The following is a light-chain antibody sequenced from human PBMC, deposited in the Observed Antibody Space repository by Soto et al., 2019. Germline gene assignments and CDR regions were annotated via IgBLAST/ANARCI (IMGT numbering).Light chain of an antibody. CDR3: QQYNSYSRT. CDR1: QSISRW. J-gene: IGKJ1*01. CDR2: EGS. Sequence: AXIGXRVTITCRASQSISRWLAWYRQKPGEAPKLLIYEGSILERGVPSRFSGRGSGTEFTLTISSLQPDDFATFYCQQYNSYSRTXGQGTRVEVK. V-gene: IGKV1-5*03.